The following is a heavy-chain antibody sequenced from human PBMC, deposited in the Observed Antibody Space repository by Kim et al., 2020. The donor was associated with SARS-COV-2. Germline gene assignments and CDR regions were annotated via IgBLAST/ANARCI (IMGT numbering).Heavy chain of an antibody. V-gene: IGHV4-31*03. CDR3: ARVEVVVTATPRGNAEYFQH. D-gene: IGHD2-21*02. Sequence: SETLSLTCTVSGDSISSGGYYWSWIRQHPGKGLEWIGYMSYSGRTYYNPSLKSRLTMSVDTSKNQLSLKLSSVTAADTAVYYCARVEVVVTATPRGNAEYFQHWGQGTLVTVSS. CDR2: MSYSGRT. J-gene: IGHJ1*01. CDR1: GDSISSGGYY.